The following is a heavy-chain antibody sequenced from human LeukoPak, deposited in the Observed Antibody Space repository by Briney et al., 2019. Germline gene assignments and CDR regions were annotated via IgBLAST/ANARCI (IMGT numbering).Heavy chain of an antibody. CDR3: AKDMNFDYYDSRAYDH. Sequence: SGGSLRLSCSASGFTFSSYTMHWDRQVPGSGLEWVAVMWYDATNQYYADSVKGRFTISRDNSQNTLYLQMNSLRVEDTAMYFCAKDMNFDYYDSRAYDHWGQGTLVTVSS. D-gene: IGHD3-22*01. CDR1: GFTFSSYT. J-gene: IGHJ4*02. V-gene: IGHV3-33*06. CDR2: MWYDATNQ.